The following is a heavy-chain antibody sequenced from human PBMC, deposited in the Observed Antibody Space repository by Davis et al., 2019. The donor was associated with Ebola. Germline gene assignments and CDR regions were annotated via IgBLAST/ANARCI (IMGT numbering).Heavy chain of an antibody. D-gene: IGHD3-22*01. J-gene: IGHJ6*02. CDR2: IKQDGSEK. CDR3: ARRKWLPDYYYYYGMDV. V-gene: IGHV3-7*03. CDR1: GFTFSSYW. Sequence: GESLKISCAASGFTFSSYWMSWVRQAPGKGLEWVANIKQDGSEKYYVDSVKGRFTISRDNAKNSLYLQMNSLRAEDTAAYYCARRKWLPDYYYYYGMDVWGQGTTVTVSS.